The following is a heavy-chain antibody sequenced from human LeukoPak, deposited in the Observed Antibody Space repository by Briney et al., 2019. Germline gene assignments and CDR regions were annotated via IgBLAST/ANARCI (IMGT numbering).Heavy chain of an antibody. Sequence: SETLSLTCTVSGGSISSYYWSWIRQPPGKGLEWIGYIYYSGSTNYNPSLKSRVTISVDTSKNQFSLKLSSVTAADAAVYYCARGAISYLDYWGQGTLVTVSS. D-gene: IGHD2/OR15-2a*01. CDR2: IYYSGST. V-gene: IGHV4-59*01. CDR1: GGSISSYY. CDR3: ARGAISYLDY. J-gene: IGHJ4*02.